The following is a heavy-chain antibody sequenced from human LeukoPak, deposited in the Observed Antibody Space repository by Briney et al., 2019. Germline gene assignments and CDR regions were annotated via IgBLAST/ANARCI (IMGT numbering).Heavy chain of an antibody. D-gene: IGHD3-9*01. V-gene: IGHV7-4-1*02. CDR1: ENTFIGYY. J-gene: IGHJ4*02. CDR2: INTNTGNP. Sequence: GASVKVSCKMSENTFIGYYVHWVRQAPGQGLEWMGWINTNTGNPTYAQGFTGRFVFSLDTSVSTAYLQISSLKAEDTAVYYCARGGQYYDISIDYWGQGTLVTVSS. CDR3: ARGGQYYDISIDY.